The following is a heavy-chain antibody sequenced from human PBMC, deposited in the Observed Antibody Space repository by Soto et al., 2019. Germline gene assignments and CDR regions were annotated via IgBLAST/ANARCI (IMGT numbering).Heavy chain of an antibody. Sequence: ASVKVSCKASGYTFTSYGISWVRQAPGQGLEWMGWISAYIGNTNYAQKLQGRVTMTTDTSTSTAYMELRSLRSDDTAVYYCAREGSYYENNHYYYYYGTDVWGQETTVTVSS. CDR1: GYTFTSYG. D-gene: IGHD1-26*01. V-gene: IGHV1-18*01. CDR2: ISAYIGNT. J-gene: IGHJ6*02. CDR3: AREGSYYENNHYYYYYGTDV.